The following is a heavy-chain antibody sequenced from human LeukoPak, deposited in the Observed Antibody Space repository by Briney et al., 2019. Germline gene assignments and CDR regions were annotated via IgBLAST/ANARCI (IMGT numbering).Heavy chain of an antibody. D-gene: IGHD1-26*01. CDR1: GYSISSGYY. J-gene: IGHJ6*03. V-gene: IGHV4-38-2*02. Sequence: PSETLSLTCTVSGYSISSGYYWGWIRQPPGKGLEWVGSIYHSGSTYYNPSLKSRVTISVDTSKNQFSLKLSSVTAADTAVYYCARDVVGANYYYYMDVWGKGTTVTVSS. CDR3: ARDVVGANYYYYMDV. CDR2: IYHSGST.